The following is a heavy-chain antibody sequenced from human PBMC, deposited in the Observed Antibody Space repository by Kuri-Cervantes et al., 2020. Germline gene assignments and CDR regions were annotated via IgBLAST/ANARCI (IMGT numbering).Heavy chain of an antibody. D-gene: IGHD6-13*01. CDR2: IYYSGTT. Sequence: SETLSLTCTVSGGSISRSNDYWGWIRQPPGKGLECIGNIYYSGTTHYNPSLKSRVTISVDTSKNQFSLRLSSVTAADTAMYYCARGSPYSSSWYYYYYMDVWGIGTTVTVSS. J-gene: IGHJ6*03. CDR1: GGSISRSNDY. CDR3: ARGSPYSSSWYYYYYMDV. V-gene: IGHV4-39*01.